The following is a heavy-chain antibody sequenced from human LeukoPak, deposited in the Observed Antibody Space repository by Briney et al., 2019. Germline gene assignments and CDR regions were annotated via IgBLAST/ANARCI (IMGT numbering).Heavy chain of an antibody. J-gene: IGHJ6*03. CDR2: INHSGST. V-gene: IGHV4-34*01. Sequence: SETLSLTCAVYGGSFSGYYWSWIRQPPGKGLEWIGEINHSGSTNYNPSLKSRVTISVDTSKNQFSLKLSSVTAADTAVYYCARVLGYCSSTSCRYYYYYMDVWGKGTTVTVSS. CDR3: ARVLGYCSSTSCRYYYYYMDV. CDR1: GGSFSGYY. D-gene: IGHD2-2*01.